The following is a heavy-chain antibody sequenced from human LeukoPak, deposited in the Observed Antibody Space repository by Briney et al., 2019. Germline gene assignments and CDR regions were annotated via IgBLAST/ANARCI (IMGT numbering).Heavy chain of an antibody. CDR2: ISGSGGNT. D-gene: IGHD2-21*02. Sequence: PGGSLRLSCAASGFTFSSYAMNWVRQAPGKGLEWLSVISGSGGNTHYADSVKGRLTISRDTSKNTLYLQIDSLTTDDTAIYYCARRTITAEGDCLDYWGQGTLITVSS. V-gene: IGHV3-23*01. CDR1: GFTFSSYA. CDR3: ARRTITAEGDCLDY. J-gene: IGHJ4*02.